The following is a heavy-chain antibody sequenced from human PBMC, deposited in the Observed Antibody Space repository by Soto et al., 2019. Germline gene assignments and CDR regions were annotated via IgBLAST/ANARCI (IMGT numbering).Heavy chain of an antibody. V-gene: IGHV1-69*10. CDR1: GDNFKKNV. J-gene: IGHJ6*02. Sequence: SVKVSCKTSGDNFKKNVFTWVRQAPGQGLEWMGGTIPALGKTHYIEKFQGRVTTTVDDATRTVYMEVRDLTSEDTAIYYCSRGPFRPSAMDVWGQGTTVTVSS. CDR3: SRGPFRPSAMDV. D-gene: IGHD3-10*01. CDR2: TIPALGKT.